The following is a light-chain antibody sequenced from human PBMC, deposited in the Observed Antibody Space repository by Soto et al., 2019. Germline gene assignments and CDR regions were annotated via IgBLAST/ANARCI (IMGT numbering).Light chain of an antibody. V-gene: IGLV2-23*01. CDR1: SSDVGNYNL. Sequence: QSALTQPASVSGSPGQSITISCTGTSSDVGNYNLVSWYQQHPGKAPKLMIYEGNKRPSGVSNRFSGSKSGKTASLTISGLQAEDEADYYCCSYAGTSNLGRVLGSGTKVTVL. J-gene: IGLJ1*01. CDR2: EGN. CDR3: CSYAGTSNLGRV.